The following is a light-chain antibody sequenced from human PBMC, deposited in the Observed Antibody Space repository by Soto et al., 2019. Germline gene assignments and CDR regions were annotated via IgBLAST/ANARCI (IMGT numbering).Light chain of an antibody. V-gene: IGKV3-15*01. CDR3: QQENDWPQKQDT. CDR1: QSVSSN. CDR2: DAS. Sequence: ELVMTQSPATLSVSPGERATLSCRASQSVSSNLAWYQQKPGQAPRLLIYDASTRATGIPARFSGRGSGTDLILTISCLHDEYFAVYYCQQENDWPQKQDTFDRGTKLLSK. J-gene: IGKJ2*01.